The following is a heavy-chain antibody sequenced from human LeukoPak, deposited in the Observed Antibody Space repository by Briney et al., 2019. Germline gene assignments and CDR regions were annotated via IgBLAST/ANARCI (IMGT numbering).Heavy chain of an antibody. D-gene: IGHD3-16*01. CDR3: ARGGTRRTLYYYYMDV. Sequence: SETLSLTCTVSSGSISNSNYYWGWIRQPPGKGLEWIGSIFYSGSTYYNPSLKSRVTISVDTSKNQFSLKLSSVTAADTAVYYCARGGTRRTLYYYYMDVWGKGTTVTISS. J-gene: IGHJ6*03. CDR1: SGSISNSNYY. V-gene: IGHV4-39*07. CDR2: IFYSGST.